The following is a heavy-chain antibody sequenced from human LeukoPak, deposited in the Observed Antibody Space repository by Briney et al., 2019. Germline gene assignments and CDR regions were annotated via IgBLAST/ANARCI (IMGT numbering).Heavy chain of an antibody. J-gene: IGHJ4*02. CDR3: ASGVQHCADGDCYSIY. CDR2: ISSRSDSI. CDR1: GFTFSTYG. V-gene: IGHV3-21*01. Sequence: GGSLRLCCAASGFTFSTYGMNWVRQAPGKGLEWVSSISSRSDSIHYADALRGRFTVSRDNSKNSLFLQMNSVTAEDTAVYYCASGVQHCADGDCYSIYWGQGTLVAVSP. D-gene: IGHD2-21*01.